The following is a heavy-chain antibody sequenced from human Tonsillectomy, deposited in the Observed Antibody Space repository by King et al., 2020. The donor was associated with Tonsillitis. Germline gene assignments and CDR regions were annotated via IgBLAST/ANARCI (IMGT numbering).Heavy chain of an antibody. Sequence: VQLVESGGGVVQPGRSLRLSCAASGFTFSSYGMHWVRQAPGKGLEWVAVISYDGSNKYYADSVKGRFTISRDNSKNTLYLQMNSLRVEDTAVYYCAKGHVSGTYYYYYGMDVWGQGTTVTVSS. V-gene: IGHV3-30*18. D-gene: IGHD3-10*01. CDR3: AKGHVSGTYYYYYGMDV. CDR2: ISYDGSNK. J-gene: IGHJ6*02. CDR1: GFTFSSYG.